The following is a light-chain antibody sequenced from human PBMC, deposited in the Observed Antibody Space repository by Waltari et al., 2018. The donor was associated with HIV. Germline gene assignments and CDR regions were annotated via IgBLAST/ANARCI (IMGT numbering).Light chain of an antibody. J-gene: IGKJ2*01. CDR2: DAS. V-gene: IGKV3-15*01. CDR3: QQYINWPPYT. CDR1: QGISTD. Sequence: EIVMTPSPATLSVSPGERVTLSCRASQGISTDLAWYQQKPGQAPRLLIYDASTRATDIPARFSGSGSGTEFTLTISSLQSEDFAIYYCQQYINWPPYTFGQGTKLEIK.